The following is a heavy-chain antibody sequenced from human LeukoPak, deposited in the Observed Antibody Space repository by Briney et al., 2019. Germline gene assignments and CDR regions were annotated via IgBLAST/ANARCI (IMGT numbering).Heavy chain of an antibody. CDR2: INPNSGGT. V-gene: IGHV1-2*02. D-gene: IGHD6-19*01. CDR1: GYTFTGYY. J-gene: IGHJ4*02. CDR3: ARDHKQWRVGFGY. Sequence: GASVKVSCKASGYTFTGYYMHWVRQAPGQGLEWMGWINPNSGGTNYAQKFQGRVTMTRDTSISTAYMELSRLRSDDTAVYYCARDHKQWRVGFGYWGQGTLVTVSS.